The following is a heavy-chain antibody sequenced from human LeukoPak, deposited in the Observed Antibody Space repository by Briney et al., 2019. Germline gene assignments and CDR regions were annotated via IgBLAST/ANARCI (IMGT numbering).Heavy chain of an antibody. J-gene: IGHJ4*02. Sequence: GGSLRLSCAASGFTFSSYAMHWVRQAPGKGLEWVAVISYDGSNKYYADSVKGRFTISRDNSKNTLYLQMNSLRAEDTAVYYCARDQLLWFGELSCGLDSWGQGTLVTVSS. D-gene: IGHD3-10*01. CDR3: ARDQLLWFGELSCGLDS. CDR2: ISYDGSNK. V-gene: IGHV3-30*14. CDR1: GFTFSSYA.